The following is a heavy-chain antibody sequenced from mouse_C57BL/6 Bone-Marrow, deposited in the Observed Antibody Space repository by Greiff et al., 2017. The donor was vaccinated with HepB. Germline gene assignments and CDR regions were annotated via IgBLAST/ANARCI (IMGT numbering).Heavy chain of an antibody. J-gene: IGHJ3*01. Sequence: EVQLVESGGGLVQPGGSLKLSCAASGFTFSDYYMYWVRQTPEKRLEWVAYISNGGGSTYYPDTVKGRFTISRDNAKNTPYLQMSRLKSEDTAMYYCARDENGGFAYWGQGTRVTVSA. V-gene: IGHV5-12*01. CDR2: ISNGGGST. CDR1: GFTFSDYY. CDR3: ARDENGGFAY.